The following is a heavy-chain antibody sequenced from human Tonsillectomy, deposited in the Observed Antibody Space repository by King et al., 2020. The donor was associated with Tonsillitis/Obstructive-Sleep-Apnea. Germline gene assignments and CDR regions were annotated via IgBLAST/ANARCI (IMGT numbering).Heavy chain of an antibody. D-gene: IGHD1-1*01. Sequence: QLQLQESGPGLVKPSETLSLTCTVSGGSISSSTYYWGWMRQPPGKGLEWIGTIYYSGSTYYNPSLQTRVTLSVDTSNNQFSRKLRSVTAADTAVYYCARRVQLERRGDAFNIWGQGTMVTVSS. CDR3: ARRVQLERRGDAFNI. J-gene: IGHJ3*02. V-gene: IGHV4-39*01. CDR1: GGSISSSTYY. CDR2: IYYSGST.